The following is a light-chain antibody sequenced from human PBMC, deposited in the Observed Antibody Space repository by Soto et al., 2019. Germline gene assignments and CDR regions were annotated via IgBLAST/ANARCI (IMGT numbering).Light chain of an antibody. J-gene: IGLJ1*01. CDR1: SSDIGAYDY. CDR3: SSYTSSSTLYV. CDR2: EVS. Sequence: QSALTQPASVSGSPGQSITISCSGTSSDIGAYDYVSWYHQHPGRAPKLIIYEVSNRPSGVSNRFSGSKSGNTASLTISGLQAEDEADYYCSSYTSSSTLYVFGTGTKVTVL. V-gene: IGLV2-14*01.